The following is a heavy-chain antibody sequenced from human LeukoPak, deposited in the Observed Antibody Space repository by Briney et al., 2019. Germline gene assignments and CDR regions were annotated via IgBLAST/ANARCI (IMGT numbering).Heavy chain of an antibody. CDR1: GFSFSSPG. CDR3: AKYQTGTWTSYDSSDI. J-gene: IGHJ3*02. V-gene: IGHV3-21*01. Sequence: MSGGSLRLSCTASGFSFSSPGMNWVRQAPGKGLEWVSSINGESTFKVYADSVKGRFTISRDNDKNSLYLQMDSLRAEDTAVYYCAKYQTGTWTSYDSSDIWGHRTLVTVSS. D-gene: IGHD1-7*01. CDR2: INGESTFK.